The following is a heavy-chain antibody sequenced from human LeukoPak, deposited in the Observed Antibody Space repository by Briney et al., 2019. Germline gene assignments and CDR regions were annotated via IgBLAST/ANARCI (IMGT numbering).Heavy chain of an antibody. J-gene: IGHJ4*02. D-gene: IGHD4-17*01. CDR1: GFTFSSYA. V-gene: IGHV3-30-3*01. Sequence: PGRSLRLSCAASGFTFSSYAMHWVRQAPGKRLEGVAVISYDGSNKYYADSVKGRFTISRDNSKDTLYLQMNSLRAEDTAVYYCARYQHGDSRLDYWGQGTLVTVSS. CDR3: ARYQHGDSRLDY. CDR2: ISYDGSNK.